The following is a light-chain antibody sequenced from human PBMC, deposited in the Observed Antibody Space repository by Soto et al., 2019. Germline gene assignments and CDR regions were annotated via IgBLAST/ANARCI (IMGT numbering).Light chain of an antibody. V-gene: IGKV3-20*01. CDR2: GAS. CDR3: QQYGSSPWT. CDR1: QSVRSSY. Sequence: EIVFTHSPGTLSLSPGERATVSCRASQSVRSSYLAWYQQKPGQAPRLLIYGASSRATGIPDRFSGSGSGTDFTLTISRLEPEDFAVYSCQQYGSSPWTFGQGTKADI. J-gene: IGKJ1*01.